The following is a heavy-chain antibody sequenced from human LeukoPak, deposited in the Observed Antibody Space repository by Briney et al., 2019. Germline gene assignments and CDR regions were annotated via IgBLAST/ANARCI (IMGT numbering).Heavy chain of an antibody. J-gene: IGHJ3*02. Sequence: SETLSLTCTVSGGSISSYYWSWIRQPPGKGLEWIGYIYYSGSTNYNPSLKSRVTMSVDTSKNQFSLKLSSVTAADTAVYYCASIAVAGTLGVSAFDIWGQGTMVTVSS. CDR3: ASIAVAGTLGVSAFDI. CDR2: IYYSGST. CDR1: GGSISSYY. V-gene: IGHV4-59*08. D-gene: IGHD6-19*01.